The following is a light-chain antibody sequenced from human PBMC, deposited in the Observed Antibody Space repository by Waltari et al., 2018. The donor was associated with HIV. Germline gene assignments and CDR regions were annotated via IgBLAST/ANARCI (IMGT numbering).Light chain of an antibody. J-gene: IGKJ3*01. CDR1: QNVGGNY. CDR3: QQYGSSPLFT. V-gene: IGKV3-20*01. Sequence: ETVLTQSPGTMSLSPGERATLSCRASQNVGGNYLAWYQHRPGQTPRLLSYDASSRATGIPDRFSGSGSGTDFTLTITRLEPEDFAVYYCQQYGSSPLFTFGPGTKVDIK. CDR2: DAS.